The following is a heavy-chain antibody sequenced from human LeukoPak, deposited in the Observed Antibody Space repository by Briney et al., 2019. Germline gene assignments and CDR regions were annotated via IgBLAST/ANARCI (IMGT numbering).Heavy chain of an antibody. D-gene: IGHD3-22*01. CDR1: GHDFPDYW. CDR2: IYPGDSDT. J-gene: IGHJ4*02. Sequence: GESLKISCRASGHDFPDYWIGWVRQMPGKGLEWMGIIYPGDSDTRYSPSFQGQVTISADKSISTAYLQWSSLKASDTAMYYCARRYYYDSSGYADWGQGTLVTVSS. V-gene: IGHV5-51*01. CDR3: ARRYYYDSSGYAD.